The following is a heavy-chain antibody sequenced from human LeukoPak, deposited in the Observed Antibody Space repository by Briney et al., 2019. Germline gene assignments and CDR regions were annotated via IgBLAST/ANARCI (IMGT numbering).Heavy chain of an antibody. CDR2: INPNSGYT. Sequence: ASVKVSCKASGYTFTAYYMHWVRQAPGQGLEWVGWINPNSGYTSFAQKFQGRVTMTRDTSTSTAYMELRSLRSDDTAVYYCARDGDPLSGWFDPWGQGTLVTVSS. CDR1: GYTFTAYY. CDR3: ARDGDPLSGWFDP. D-gene: IGHD2-21*02. V-gene: IGHV1-2*02. J-gene: IGHJ5*02.